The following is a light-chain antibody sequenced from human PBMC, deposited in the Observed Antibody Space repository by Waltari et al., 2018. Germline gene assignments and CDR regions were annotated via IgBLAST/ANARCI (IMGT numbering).Light chain of an antibody. CDR1: NRDIGGYTY. CDR3: SSYTTSHTAYWV. J-gene: IGLJ3*02. Sequence: QSALTQPASVSGSPGQSITISCSGTNRDIGGYTYVSCDQQHPGKAPKLIIYDVTNRPSGISHRFSGSKSGITASLTISGLQAEDEGDYYCSSYTTSHTAYWVFGGGTRLTVL. CDR2: DVT. V-gene: IGLV2-14*03.